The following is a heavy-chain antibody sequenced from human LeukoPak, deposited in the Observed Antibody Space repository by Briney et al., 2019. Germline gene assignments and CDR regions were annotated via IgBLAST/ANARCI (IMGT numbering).Heavy chain of an antibody. CDR2: ISGSGGST. CDR3: AKDPHPGVIAVAATMDY. V-gene: IGHV3-23*01. J-gene: IGHJ4*02. Sequence: GGSLRLSCAASGFTFSSYAMSWVRQAPGKGLEWVSAISGSGGSTYYADSVKGRFTISRDNSKDTLYLQMNSLRAEDTAVYYCAKDPHPGVIAVAATMDYWGQGTLVTVSS. CDR1: GFTFSSYA. D-gene: IGHD6-19*01.